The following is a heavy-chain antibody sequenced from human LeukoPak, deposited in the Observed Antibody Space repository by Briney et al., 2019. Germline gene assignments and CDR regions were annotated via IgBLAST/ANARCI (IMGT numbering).Heavy chain of an antibody. CDR2: INHSGST. CDR1: GGSFSGYY. J-gene: IGHJ6*03. D-gene: IGHD3-10*02. CDR3: ARSSPSVRGVKRYYYMDV. V-gene: IGHV4-34*01. Sequence: PSETLSLTCAVYGGSFSGYYWSWIRQPPGKGLEWIGEINHSGSTNYNPSLKSRVTISVETPKNQFSLKLSSVTAADTAVYYCARSSPSVRGVKRYYYMDVWGKGTTVTVSS.